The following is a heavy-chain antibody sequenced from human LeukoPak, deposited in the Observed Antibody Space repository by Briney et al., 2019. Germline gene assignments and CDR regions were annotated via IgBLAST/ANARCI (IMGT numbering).Heavy chain of an antibody. CDR3: ASLSGGGQARVGAFDI. CDR1: GYTFTSYD. J-gene: IGHJ3*02. CDR2: MNPNSDNT. D-gene: IGHD2-15*01. V-gene: IGHV1-8*01. Sequence: ASVKVSCKASGYTFTSYDINWVRQATGQGLEWMGWMNPNSDNTGYAQKFQGRVTMTRNTSISTAYMELSSLRSEDTAVYYCASLSGGGQARVGAFDIWGQGTMVTVSS.